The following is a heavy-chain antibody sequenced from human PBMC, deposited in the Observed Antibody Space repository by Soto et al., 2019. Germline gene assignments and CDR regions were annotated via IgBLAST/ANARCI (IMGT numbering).Heavy chain of an antibody. CDR3: ARAHYDILTGYPTHAFDI. V-gene: IGHV4-30-4*01. CDR2: IYYTGRT. D-gene: IGHD3-9*01. Sequence: PSETLSLTCTVSAVSVSSGVYYWSWVRQPPGKGLEWIGYIYYTGRTYYNPSLKSRVIVSVDTSKNQFSLKLSSVTAAEKAVYYCARAHYDILTGYPTHAFDIWGQGTMVTVSS. CDR1: AVSVSSGVYY. J-gene: IGHJ3*02.